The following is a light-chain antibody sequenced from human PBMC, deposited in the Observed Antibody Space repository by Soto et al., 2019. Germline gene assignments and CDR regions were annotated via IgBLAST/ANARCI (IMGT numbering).Light chain of an antibody. CDR1: QTFTSCF. V-gene: IGKV3-20*01. CDR2: GAS. CDR3: QQYDSSPRT. Sequence: EIVLTQSPGTLSLSPGERATLSCRASQTFTSCFLAWYQQKPGQAPRLLIYGASSRATGIPDRFSGSGSGTDFTLTSSRLEPEDFAVYYCQQYDSSPRTFGQGTKGEI. J-gene: IGKJ1*01.